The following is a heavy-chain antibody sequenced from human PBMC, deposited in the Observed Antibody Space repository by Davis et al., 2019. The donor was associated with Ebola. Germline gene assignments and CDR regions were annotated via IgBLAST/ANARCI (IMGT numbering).Heavy chain of an antibody. Sequence: SETLSLTFAVHGGSFSGYYWSWIRQPPGKGLEWIGEINHSGSTNYNPSLKSRVTISVDTSKNQFSLKLSSVTAADTAVYYCARGKIVVVVAATHYYYYGMDVWGQGTTVTVSS. V-gene: IGHV4-34*01. D-gene: IGHD2-15*01. J-gene: IGHJ6*02. CDR1: GGSFSGYY. CDR2: INHSGST. CDR3: ARGKIVVVVAATHYYYYGMDV.